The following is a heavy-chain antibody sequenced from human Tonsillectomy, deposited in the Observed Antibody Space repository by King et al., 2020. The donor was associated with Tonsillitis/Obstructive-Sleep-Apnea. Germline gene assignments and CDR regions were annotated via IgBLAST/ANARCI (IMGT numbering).Heavy chain of an antibody. CDR3: ARGAPCSGGSCYDVVGY. CDR2: INAGNGNT. CDR1: GYTFTSYA. D-gene: IGHD2-15*01. J-gene: IGHJ4*02. V-gene: IGHV1-3*01. Sequence: QVQLVQSGAEVKKPGASVKVSCKASGYTFTSYAMHWVRQAPGQRLEWMGWINAGNGNTKYSQKFQGRVTITSDTSASTAYMELSSLRSEDTAVYYCARGAPCSGGSCYDVVGYWGQGTLVTVSS.